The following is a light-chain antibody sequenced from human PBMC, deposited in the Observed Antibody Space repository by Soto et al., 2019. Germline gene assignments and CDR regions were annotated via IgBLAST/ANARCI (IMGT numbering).Light chain of an antibody. CDR2: GAS. CDR3: QQYNNWPPIN. V-gene: IGKV3-15*01. Sequence: EIVMTQSPATLSVSPGERATLSCRASQSVSSNLAWYQQKPGQAPRLLIYGASTRATGIPDRFSGSGYGTEFNLTTRSLKYEDFEVYYCQQYNNWPPINFGQGTRLQIK. CDR1: QSVSSN. J-gene: IGKJ5*01.